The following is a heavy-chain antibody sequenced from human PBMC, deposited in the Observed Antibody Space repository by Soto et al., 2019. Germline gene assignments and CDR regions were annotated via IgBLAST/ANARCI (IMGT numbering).Heavy chain of an antibody. D-gene: IGHD3-22*01. CDR1: GGSISSGDYY. CDR2: IYYSGST. V-gene: IGHV4-30-4*02. Sequence: SETLSLTCTVSGGSISSGDYYWSWIRHPPGKGLEWIGYIYYSGSTYYNPSLKSRVTISVDTSKNQFSLKLSSVTAADAAVYYCARAHYYDSSGYYYFFDYWGQGTLVTVS. CDR3: ARAHYYDSSGYYYFFDY. J-gene: IGHJ4*02.